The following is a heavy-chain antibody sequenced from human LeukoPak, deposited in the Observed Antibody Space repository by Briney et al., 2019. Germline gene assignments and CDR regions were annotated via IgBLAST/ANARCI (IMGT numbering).Heavy chain of an antibody. J-gene: IGHJ3*01. CDR2: IRSTANGYAT. CDR3: TGNYYGSGSYADFDY. V-gene: IGHV3-73*01. CDR1: GFTFSGSA. D-gene: IGHD3-10*01. Sequence: GGSLRLSCAASGFTFSGSALHWVRQASGKWLEWVGRIRSTANGYATAYAASVKGRFTISRDDSKNTAYLQMDSLKTEDTAVYYCTGNYYGSGSYADFDYWGQGTMVTVSS.